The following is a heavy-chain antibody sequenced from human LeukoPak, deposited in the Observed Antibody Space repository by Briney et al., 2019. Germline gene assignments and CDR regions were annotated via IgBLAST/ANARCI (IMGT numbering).Heavy chain of an antibody. Sequence: GGALRLSCAASGFTFSNYAMHWVRQAPGKGLEYVSAIRSDGGSTYYANSVKGRFTISRDNSKNTLYLQMGSLRTEDMAVYYCTVRDLNSINCWGRGTRDTVSS. V-gene: IGHV3-64*01. CDR2: IRSDGGST. D-gene: IGHD2/OR15-2a*01. CDR1: GFTFSNYA. J-gene: IGHJ4*02. CDR3: TVRDLNSINC.